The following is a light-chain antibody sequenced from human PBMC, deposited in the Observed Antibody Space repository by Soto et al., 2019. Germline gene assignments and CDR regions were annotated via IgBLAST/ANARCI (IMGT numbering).Light chain of an antibody. CDR1: QSINIW. V-gene: IGKV1-5*01. Sequence: DIQMTQSPSTLSASVGDRVTITCRASQSINIWLAWYQQKPGKAPRFLIYDASTLESGVPSRFSGSGSGTEFTLTISSLQPDDFVTYYCQQYNSYSYTFGQGTKVDIK. CDR2: DAS. CDR3: QQYNSYSYT. J-gene: IGKJ2*01.